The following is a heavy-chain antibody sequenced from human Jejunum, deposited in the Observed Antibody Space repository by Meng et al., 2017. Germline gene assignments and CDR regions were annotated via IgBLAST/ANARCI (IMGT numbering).Heavy chain of an antibody. J-gene: IGHJ3*01. CDR2: ARTRGNVYTT. CDR3: VRLSTVRPPKDAFDL. V-gene: IGHV3-72*01. CDR1: GFTFSAHF. D-gene: IGHD4-17*01. Sequence: GESLKISCSASGFTFSAHFMDWVRQAPGKGLEWVGRARTRGNVYTTTYAASVIGRFTISRDDSENSLYLQMNSLKTEDTAVYYCVRLSTVRPPKDAFDLWGQGTMVTVSS.